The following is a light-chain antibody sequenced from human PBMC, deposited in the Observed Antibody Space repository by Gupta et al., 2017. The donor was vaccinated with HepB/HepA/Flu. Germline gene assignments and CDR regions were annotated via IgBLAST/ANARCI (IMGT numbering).Light chain of an antibody. CDR3: QQAYSSPVT. Sequence: DIQVTQSPSSVSASVGDSVIITCRASQAIGSWLAWYQQKPGKAPKLLVYTTSTLQSGVPARFSGSGSGTYFTLTIRNLQPEDLAAYYCQQAYSSPVTFGGGTKVEI. V-gene: IGKV1-12*01. CDR2: TTS. CDR1: QAIGSW. J-gene: IGKJ4*01.